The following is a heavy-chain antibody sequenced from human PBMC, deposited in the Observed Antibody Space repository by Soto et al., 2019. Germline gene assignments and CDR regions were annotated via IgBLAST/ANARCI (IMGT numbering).Heavy chain of an antibody. D-gene: IGHD6-25*01. J-gene: IGHJ4*02. V-gene: IGHV3-30-3*01. CDR3: AREPWGYSGSAKHFDY. CDR1: GFNFRGFT. Sequence: VHLVESGGGVVQPGGSLRLSCAASGFNFRGFTMHWVRQAPDKGLEWLSVISYARDYKNYADSVRGRISISRDNSKNTLFLQMNSLRPDDTAVYFCAREPWGYSGSAKHFDYWGQGSLVIVSS. CDR2: ISYARDYK.